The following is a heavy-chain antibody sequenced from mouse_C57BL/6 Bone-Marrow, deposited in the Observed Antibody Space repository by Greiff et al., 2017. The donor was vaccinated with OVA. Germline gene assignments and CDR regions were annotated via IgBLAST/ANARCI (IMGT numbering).Heavy chain of an antibody. CDR3: ARSYYYGSSYAWFAY. CDR2: INPNYGTT. CDR1: GYSFTDYN. D-gene: IGHD1-1*01. V-gene: IGHV1-39*01. J-gene: IGHJ3*01. Sequence: EVKLVESGPELVKPGASVKISCKASGYSFTDYNMNWVKQSNGKSLEWIGVINPNYGTTSYNPKFKGKATLTVVQSSSTAYMQLNSLTSEDSAVYYSARSYYYGSSYAWFAYWGQGTLVTVSA.